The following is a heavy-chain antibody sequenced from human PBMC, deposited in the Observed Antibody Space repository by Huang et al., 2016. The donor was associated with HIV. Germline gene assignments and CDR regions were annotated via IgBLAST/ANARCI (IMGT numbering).Heavy chain of an antibody. CDR3: ARAARGDGYQGAFDV. D-gene: IGHD2-2*03. J-gene: IGHJ3*01. V-gene: IGHV1-3*01. CDR1: GYVFTSYA. Sequence: QGQLVQSGAEMKKPGASVKLSCKASGYVFTSYAIHWLRRAPGQSLQWMGWINPGNGQIHFSQQFQGRVTISRDTSINTVCLEVSHLRPGDTAVYYCARAARGDGYQGAFDVWGQGTVVTASS. CDR2: INPGNGQI.